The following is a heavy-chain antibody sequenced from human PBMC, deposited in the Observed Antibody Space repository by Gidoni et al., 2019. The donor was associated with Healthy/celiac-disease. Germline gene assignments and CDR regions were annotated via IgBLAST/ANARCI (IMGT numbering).Heavy chain of an antibody. CDR3: AREGDGYTRNAFDI. V-gene: IGHV1-69*01. CDR1: GGTFRSYA. J-gene: IGHJ3*02. D-gene: IGHD5-12*01. CDR2: IIPIFGTA. Sequence: QVPLVQSGAEVTKPGSSVKVSCKASGGTFRSYAISWVRQAPGQGLEWMGGIIPIFGTANYAQKFQGRVTITADESTSTAYMERSSLRSEDTAVYYCAREGDGYTRNAFDIWGQGTMVTVSS.